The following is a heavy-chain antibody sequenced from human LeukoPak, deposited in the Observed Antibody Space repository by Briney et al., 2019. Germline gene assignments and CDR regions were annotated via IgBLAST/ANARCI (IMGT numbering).Heavy chain of an antibody. V-gene: IGHV4-34*01. CDR1: GGSFSGYY. D-gene: IGHD6-19*01. CDR3: ARGKGSGWTFDY. CDR2: INHSGST. Sequence: PSETLSLTCAVYGGSFSGYYWTWIRQPPGKGLEWIGKINHSGSTNYNPSFKSRVTISVATSKNQCSLKLSSVTAAATAVYYCARGKGSGWTFDYWGKGTLVTVSS. J-gene: IGHJ4*02.